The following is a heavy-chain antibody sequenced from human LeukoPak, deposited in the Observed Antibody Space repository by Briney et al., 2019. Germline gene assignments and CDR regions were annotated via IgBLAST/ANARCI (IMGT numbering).Heavy chain of an antibody. CDR2: IYYSGST. D-gene: IGHD2-21*02. V-gene: IGHV4-39*07. CDR1: GGSISSSSYY. CDR3: ARDEGSVVTYFDY. J-gene: IGHJ4*02. Sequence: SETLSLTCTVSGGSISSSSYYWGWIRQPPGKGLEWIGSIYYSGSTYYNPSLKSRVTISVDTSKNQFSLKLSSVTAADTAVYYCARDEGSVVTYFDYWGQGTLVTVSS.